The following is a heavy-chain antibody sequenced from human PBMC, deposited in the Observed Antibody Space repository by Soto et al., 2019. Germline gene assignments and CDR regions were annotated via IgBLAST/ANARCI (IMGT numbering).Heavy chain of an antibody. CDR2: ISSSSSYI. CDR3: ARDSSGYYPPPFDY. D-gene: IGHD3-22*01. J-gene: IGHJ4*02. CDR1: GFTFSSYS. Sequence: GSLRLSCAASGFTFSSYSMNWVRQAPGKGLEWVSSISSSSSYIYYADSVKGRFTISRDNAKNSLYLQMNSLRAEDTAVYYCARDSSGYYPPPFDYWGQGTLVTVSS. V-gene: IGHV3-21*01.